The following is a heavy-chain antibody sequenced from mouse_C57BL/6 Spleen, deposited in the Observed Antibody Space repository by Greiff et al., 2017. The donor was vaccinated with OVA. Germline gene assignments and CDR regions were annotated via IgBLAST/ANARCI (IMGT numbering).Heavy chain of an antibody. CDR2: ISYDGSN. CDR1: GCSITSGYY. CDR3: ARSYDYEFAY. V-gene: IGHV3-6*01. Sequence: ESGPGLVKPSQSLSLTCSVTGCSITSGYYWNWIRQFPGNKLEWMGYISYDGSNNYNPSLKNRISITRDTSKNQFFLKLNSVTTEDTATYYCARSYDYEFAYWGQGTLVTVSA. J-gene: IGHJ3*01. D-gene: IGHD2-4*01.